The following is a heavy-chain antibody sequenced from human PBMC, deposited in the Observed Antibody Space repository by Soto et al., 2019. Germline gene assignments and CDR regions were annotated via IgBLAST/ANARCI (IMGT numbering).Heavy chain of an antibody. CDR1: GFTFSSYA. D-gene: IGHD3-16*02. J-gene: IGHJ4*02. Sequence: QVPLVESGGGVVQPGRSLRLSCAASGFTFSSYAMHWVRQAPGKGLEWVAVISYDGSNKYYADSVKGRFTISRDNSKNTLYLQMNSLRAEDTAVYYCARDYRDGDYLDYWGQGTLVTVSS. CDR3: ARDYRDGDYLDY. V-gene: IGHV3-30-3*01. CDR2: ISYDGSNK.